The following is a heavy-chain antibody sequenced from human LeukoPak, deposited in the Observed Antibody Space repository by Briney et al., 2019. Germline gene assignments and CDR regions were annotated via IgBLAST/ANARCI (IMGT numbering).Heavy chain of an antibody. D-gene: IGHD3-10*01. CDR1: GFTFSSYW. Sequence: PGGSLRLSCAASGFTFSSYWMHWVRQAPGKGLVWVSRINSDGSSTSYADSVKGRFTISGDNAKNTLYLQMNSLRAEDTAVYYCASPAAPNYYGSGSYPDYWGQGTLVTVSS. J-gene: IGHJ4*02. CDR3: ASPAAPNYYGSGSYPDY. CDR2: INSDGSST. V-gene: IGHV3-74*01.